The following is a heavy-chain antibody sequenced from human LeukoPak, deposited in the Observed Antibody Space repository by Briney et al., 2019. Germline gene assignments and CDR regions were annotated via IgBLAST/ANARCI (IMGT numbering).Heavy chain of an antibody. D-gene: IGHD1-7*01. J-gene: IGHJ4*02. CDR2: IYSTGNT. Sequence: GGSLRLSCAASGFTVSSDFVSWVRQAPGKGLEWISVIYSTGNTFYADSVKGRFTIPRDNSKNTVSLQMNSLRAEDTAVYYCARDVNYDHHYWGQETLVTVSS. CDR3: ARDVNYDHHY. V-gene: IGHV3-66*01. CDR1: GFTVSSDF.